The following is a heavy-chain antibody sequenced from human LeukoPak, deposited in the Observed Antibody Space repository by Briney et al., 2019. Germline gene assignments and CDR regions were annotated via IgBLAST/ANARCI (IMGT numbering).Heavy chain of an antibody. CDR3: ARLRITMISGGAFDI. V-gene: IGHV4-59*01. Sequence: SETLSLTCTVSGGSISSYYWSWIRQPPGKGLEWIGYIYYSGSTNYNPSLKSRVTISVDTSKNQFSLKLSSVTAADTAVYYCARLRITMISGGAFDIWGQGTMVTVSS. CDR1: GGSISSYY. D-gene: IGHD3-22*01. J-gene: IGHJ3*02. CDR2: IYYSGST.